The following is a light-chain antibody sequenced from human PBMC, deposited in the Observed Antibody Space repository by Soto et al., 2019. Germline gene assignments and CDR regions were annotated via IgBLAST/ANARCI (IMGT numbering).Light chain of an antibody. Sequence: ESVLTQSPGTLSLSPGERATLSCRASQSVSSRFFAWYQLQPGPAPRLLIYGASSSATDIPDRFSGRGSGTDVTLTSSRLEPEDVAVYYCQQYDSSPWTFGQGTKVEIK. CDR2: GAS. CDR3: QQYDSSPWT. CDR1: QSVSSRF. J-gene: IGKJ1*01. V-gene: IGKV3-20*01.